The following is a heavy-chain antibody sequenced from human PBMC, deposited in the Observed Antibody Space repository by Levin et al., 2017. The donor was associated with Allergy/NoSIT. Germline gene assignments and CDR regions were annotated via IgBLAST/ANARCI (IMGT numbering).Heavy chain of an antibody. J-gene: IGHJ4*02. V-gene: IGHV2-70*17. D-gene: IGHD3-22*01. CDR1: GFSLSTTTMC. CDR2: IDWDDDK. Sequence: SGPTLVKPTQTLTLTCTFSGFSLSTTTMCVSWIRQPPGQALEWLARIDWDDDKFYSTSLKTRRIISKDTSKNQVVFTMTNMDPVDTATYYCARTRYYYDTSGYYGGRGLHYYFDYWGQGTLVTVSS. CDR3: ARTRYYYDTSGYYGGRGLHYYFDY.